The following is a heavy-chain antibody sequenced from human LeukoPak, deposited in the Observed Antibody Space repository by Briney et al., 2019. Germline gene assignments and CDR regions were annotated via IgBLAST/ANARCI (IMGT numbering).Heavy chain of an antibody. J-gene: IGHJ6*02. CDR2: IKQDGSEK. Sequence: GGSLRLSCATSGFSFSTYWMGWVRQAPGKGLEWVANIKQDGSEKYYVDSVEGRFTISRDNAKNSLYLQMNSLRAEDTAVYYCAREADERMDVWGQGTTVTVSS. CDR1: GFSFSTYW. V-gene: IGHV3-7*01. CDR3: AREADERMDV.